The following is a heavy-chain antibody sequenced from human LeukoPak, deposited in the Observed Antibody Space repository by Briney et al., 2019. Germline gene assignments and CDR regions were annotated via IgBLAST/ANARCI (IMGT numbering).Heavy chain of an antibody. J-gene: IGHJ1*01. CDR2: IYHSGST. CDR1: GGSISSSSYY. Sequence: SETLSLTCTVSGGSISSSSYYWGWIRQPPGKGLEWIGSIYHSGSTYYNPSLKSRVTISVDTSKNQFSLKLTSVTAADTAVYYCARMVHSTDSSGFYLPEYFQHWGQGTLVTVSS. D-gene: IGHD3-22*01. V-gene: IGHV4-39*07. CDR3: ARMVHSTDSSGFYLPEYFQH.